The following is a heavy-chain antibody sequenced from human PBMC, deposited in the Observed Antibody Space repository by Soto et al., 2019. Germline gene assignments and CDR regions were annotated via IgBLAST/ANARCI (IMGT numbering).Heavy chain of an antibody. V-gene: IGHV1-8*01. Sequence: EASVKVSCKASGYTFTSYDINWVRQATGQGLEWMGWMNPNSGNTGYAQKFQGRVTMTRNTSISTAYMELSSLRSEDTAVYYCARRSIGYGSAHAHYFDYWGQGILVTVSS. J-gene: IGHJ4*02. D-gene: IGHD5-18*01. CDR3: ARRSIGYGSAHAHYFDY. CDR1: GYTFTSYD. CDR2: MNPNSGNT.